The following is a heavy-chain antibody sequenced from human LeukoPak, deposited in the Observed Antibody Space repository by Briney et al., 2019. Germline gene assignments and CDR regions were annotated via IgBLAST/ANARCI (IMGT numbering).Heavy chain of an antibody. Sequence: PGGSLRLSCAASGFTFSSSAMSWVRQAPGKGLKWVSAISGGGDSTYYADSVKGRFTISRDNSKNTVYLQMNSLRAEDTAVYYCAKVIGADRYFDLWGRGTLVTVSS. D-gene: IGHD7-27*01. J-gene: IGHJ2*01. V-gene: IGHV3-23*01. CDR3: AKVIGADRYFDL. CDR2: ISGGGDST. CDR1: GFTFSSSA.